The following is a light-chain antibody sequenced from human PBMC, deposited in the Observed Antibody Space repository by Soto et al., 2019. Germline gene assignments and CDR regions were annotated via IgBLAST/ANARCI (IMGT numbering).Light chain of an antibody. V-gene: IGLV2-14*01. CDR2: EVS. Sequence: QSVLTQPASVSGSPGQSITISCTGTSSDVGGYNYVSWYQQHPGKAPKLMIYEVSNRPSGVSNRFSGSKSGNTASLTISGLQADDDADYYCSSYTSSSTYVFGTGTKFTVL. CDR1: SSDVGGYNY. CDR3: SSYTSSSTYV. J-gene: IGLJ1*01.